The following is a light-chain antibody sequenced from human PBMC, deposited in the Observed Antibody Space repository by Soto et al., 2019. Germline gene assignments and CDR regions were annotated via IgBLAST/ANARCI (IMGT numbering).Light chain of an antibody. CDR2: WAS. J-gene: IGKJ2*01. Sequence: DIVMTQSPDSLAVSLGERATINCKSSQSLLYSSNNKNYLAWYQQRPGQPPKLLIYWASTRESGVPDRFSGSGSGTDFTLTITSLQAEDVAVYYCQQYESTPPTFGQGTKLEIK. CDR1: QSLLYSSNNKNY. V-gene: IGKV4-1*01. CDR3: QQYESTPPT.